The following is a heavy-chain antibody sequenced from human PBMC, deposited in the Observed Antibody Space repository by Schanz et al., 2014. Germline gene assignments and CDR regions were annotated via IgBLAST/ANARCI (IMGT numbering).Heavy chain of an antibody. CDR3: AKDPSHGDYDYYFDY. CDR2: IATSSSTR. Sequence: EVQLLESGGGLVQPGGSLRLSCAASGFDFNSYSMNWVRQVPGKGLEWLSYIATSSSTRHYADSVKGRFTISRDNSKNTLYLQMNSLRAEDTAVYYCAKDPSHGDYDYYFDYWGQGTLVTVSS. J-gene: IGHJ4*02. V-gene: IGHV3-23*01. CDR1: GFDFNSYS. D-gene: IGHD3-22*01.